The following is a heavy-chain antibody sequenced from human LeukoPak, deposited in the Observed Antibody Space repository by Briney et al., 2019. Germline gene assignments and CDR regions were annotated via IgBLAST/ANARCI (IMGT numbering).Heavy chain of an antibody. CDR2: IWYGGSND. Sequence: GGSLRLTCEASGFTFSDYGMHWVRQAPGKGLEWVAVIWYGGSNDYYADSVTGRFTISRDNSRATLYLQMNSMRAEDTAVDYCTGSLYPANWGQGTLVTVSS. J-gene: IGHJ4*02. CDR1: GFTFSDYG. V-gene: IGHV3-33*01. CDR3: TGSLYPAN. D-gene: IGHD5/OR15-5a*01.